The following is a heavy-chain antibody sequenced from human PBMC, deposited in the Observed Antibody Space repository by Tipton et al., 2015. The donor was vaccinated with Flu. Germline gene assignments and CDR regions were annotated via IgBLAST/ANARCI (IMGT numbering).Heavy chain of an antibody. CDR3: AKEGAPPHPRFFWYFDL. D-gene: IGHD3-16*01. CDR2: ISGSGGST. V-gene: IGHV3-23*01. Sequence: SLRLSCAASGFTFSSYAMSWVRQAPGKGLEWVSAISGSGGSTYYADSVKGRFTISRDNSKNTLYLQMNSLRAEDTAVYYCAKEGAPPHPRFFWYFDLWGRGTLVTVSS. CDR1: GFTFSSYA. J-gene: IGHJ2*01.